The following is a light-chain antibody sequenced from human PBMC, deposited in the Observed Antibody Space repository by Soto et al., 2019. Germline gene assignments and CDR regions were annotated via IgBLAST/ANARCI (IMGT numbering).Light chain of an antibody. J-gene: IGLJ2*01. Sequence: QSALTQPASVSGSPGQSITISCTGTSSDVGGYNFVSWYQQHPGIAPKLMIFDVIHRPSGVSNRFSGSKSGNTASLTISGLQAEDEADYYCSSYTSSSTPVVFGGGTKLTVL. CDR1: SSDVGGYNF. CDR2: DVI. V-gene: IGLV2-14*01. CDR3: SSYTSSSTPVV.